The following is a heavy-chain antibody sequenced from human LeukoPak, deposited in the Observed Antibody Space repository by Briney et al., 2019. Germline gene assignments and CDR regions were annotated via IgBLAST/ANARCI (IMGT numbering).Heavy chain of an antibody. CDR1: GYTFTSYA. D-gene: IGHD3-10*01. CDR2: INTNAGNP. CDR3: ATMGASYYGSGTYYFGY. V-gene: IGHV7-4-1*02. J-gene: IGHJ4*02. Sequence: ASVKVSCKASGYTFTSYAMNWVRQAPGQGLEWMGWINTNAGNPTYAQGFTGRFVFSLDTSVSTAYLQISSLKAEDTAVYYCATMGASYYGSGTYYFGYWGQGTLVTVPS.